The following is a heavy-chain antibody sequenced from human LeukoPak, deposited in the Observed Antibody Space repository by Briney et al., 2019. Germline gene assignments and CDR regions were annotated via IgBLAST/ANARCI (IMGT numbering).Heavy chain of an antibody. CDR3: ARRRTMVRGVRYYFDY. J-gene: IGHJ4*02. D-gene: IGHD3-10*01. Sequence: PSETLSLTCAVYGGSFSGYYWSWIRQPPGKGLEWIGEINHSGSTNYNPSLKSRVTISVDTSKNQLSLKLSSVTAADTAVYYYARRRTMVRGVRYYFDYWGQGTLVTVSS. CDR1: GGSFSGYY. CDR2: INHSGST. V-gene: IGHV4-34*01.